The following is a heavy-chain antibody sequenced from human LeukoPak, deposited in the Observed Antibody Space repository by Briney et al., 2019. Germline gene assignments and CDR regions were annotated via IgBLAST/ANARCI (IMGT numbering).Heavy chain of an antibody. CDR2: IYHSGST. D-gene: IGHD3-16*01. Sequence: SETLSLTCAVYGGSFSGYYWSWIRQPPGKGLEWIGEIYHSGSTNYNPSLKSRVTVSVDTSKNQFSLKLSSVTAADTAVYYCARMSYEYVWGGFDYWGQGTLVTVSP. CDR1: GGSFSGYY. V-gene: IGHV4-34*01. CDR3: ARMSYEYVWGGFDY. J-gene: IGHJ4*02.